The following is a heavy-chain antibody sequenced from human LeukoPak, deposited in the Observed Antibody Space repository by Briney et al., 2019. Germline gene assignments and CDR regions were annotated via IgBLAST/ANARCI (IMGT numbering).Heavy chain of an antibody. CDR3: AREGLGGLHFDY. CDR1: GGSISSYY. CDR2: IYYSGST. Sequence: SETLSLTCTVSGGSISSYYWSWIRQPPGKGLEWIGYIYYSGSTNYNPSLKSRVTISVDTSKNQFSLKLSTVTAADTAVYYCAREGLGGLHFDYWGQGTLVTVSS. J-gene: IGHJ4*02. D-gene: IGHD6-19*01. V-gene: IGHV4-59*01.